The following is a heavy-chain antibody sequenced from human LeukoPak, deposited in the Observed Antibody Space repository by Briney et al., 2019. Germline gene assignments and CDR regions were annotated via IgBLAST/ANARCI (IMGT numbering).Heavy chain of an antibody. V-gene: IGHV3-21*01. J-gene: IGHJ5*02. D-gene: IGHD2-15*01. CDR3: ARDYCSGGSCYQGWFDP. CDR1: GFTFSSYS. CDR2: ISSSSSYI. Sequence: GGSLRLSCAASGFTFSSYSMNWVRQAPGKGLEWVSSISSSSSYIYYADSVKGRSTISRDNAKNSLYLQMNSLRAEDTAVYYCARDYCSGGSCYQGWFDPWGQGTLVTVSS.